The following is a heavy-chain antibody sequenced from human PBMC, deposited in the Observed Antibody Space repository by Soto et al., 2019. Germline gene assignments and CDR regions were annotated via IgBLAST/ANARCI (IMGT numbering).Heavy chain of an antibody. Sequence: QVHLVQSGAEVNKPGASVKVSCMASGYNFIAQNIHWVRQAPCLGLEWMGKMNPNSGGSDYAQEFQGRVTVTRDTSISTGYMELTSLKSDDTAVYDGARERHLHSPSYAFDLWGQGTMVLVSS. D-gene: IGHD2-15*01. CDR2: MNPNSGGS. CDR3: ARERHLHSPSYAFDL. V-gene: IGHV1-2*02. J-gene: IGHJ3*01. CDR1: GYNFIAQN.